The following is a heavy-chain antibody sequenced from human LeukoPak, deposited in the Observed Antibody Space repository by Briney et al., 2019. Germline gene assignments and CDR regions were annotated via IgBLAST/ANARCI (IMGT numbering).Heavy chain of an antibody. Sequence: SETLSLTCTVSGGSISSYYWSWIRQPPGKGLEWIGYTYYSGSTNYNPSLKSRVTTSVDTSKNQFSLKLSSVTAADTAVYYCASQTYYDYVWGSQRLYYYYYGMDVWGQGTTVTVSS. CDR2: TYYSGST. V-gene: IGHV4-59*01. J-gene: IGHJ6*02. D-gene: IGHD3-16*01. CDR3: ASQTYYDYVWGSQRLYYYYYGMDV. CDR1: GGSISSYY.